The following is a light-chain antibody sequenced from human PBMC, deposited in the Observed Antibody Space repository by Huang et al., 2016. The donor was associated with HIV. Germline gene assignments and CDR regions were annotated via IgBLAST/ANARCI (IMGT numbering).Light chain of an antibody. CDR2: KAS. J-gene: IGKJ1*01. CDR3: QHQWT. CDR1: TRISTW. Sequence: DIQVTESPSTLSSFVGDRANTTGRTSTRISTWLAWYKQRPGKAPNLLISKASNLETWVPSRFSGNGSGTEFTLTINGLQPDDLATYYCQHQWTFGQGTKVEIK. V-gene: IGKV1-5*03.